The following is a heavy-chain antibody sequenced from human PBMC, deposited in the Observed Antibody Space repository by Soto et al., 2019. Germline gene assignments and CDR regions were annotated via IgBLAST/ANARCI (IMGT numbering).Heavy chain of an antibody. CDR3: ARDTRGDYGLDY. CDR1: GGSISTYY. J-gene: IGHJ4*02. CDR2: IYYSGST. Sequence: QVQLQESGPGLVKPSETLSLTCAVSGGSISTYYWSWIRQPPGKGLEWIGYIYYSGSTNYNPSLQSRVTISVDTSKNQFSLKLSSLTSADTAVYYCARDTRGDYGLDYWGQGTLVTVSS. V-gene: IGHV4-59*01. D-gene: IGHD4-17*01.